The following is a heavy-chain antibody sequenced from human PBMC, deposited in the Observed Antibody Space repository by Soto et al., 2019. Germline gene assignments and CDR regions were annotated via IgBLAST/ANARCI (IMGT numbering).Heavy chain of an antibody. D-gene: IGHD3-10*01. J-gene: IGHJ6*02. CDR1: GFFFSDYA. Sequence: QVQLVDSGGGVVQPERSLRLSCRASGFFFSDYAIHWVRQAPGRGLEWVAVLIVDGYFQYYADSVNGRFTISSDKANNTVYLHMSSLRVDDTAVYYCAREWGRSYYYGMDVWGQGTTVIVSS. CDR3: AREWGRSYYYGMDV. V-gene: IGHV3-30-3*01. CDR2: LIVDGYFQ.